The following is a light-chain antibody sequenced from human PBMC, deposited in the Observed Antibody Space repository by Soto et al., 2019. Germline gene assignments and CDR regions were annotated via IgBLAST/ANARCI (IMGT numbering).Light chain of an antibody. CDR3: QQYHHWPVT. Sequence: EIVLTQSPGTVSLSPGESATLSCRASQSISRSDLAWYQHRPGQSPRLLIYATSSRATGIPDRFTGGGAGTGFTLTISRLEPEDSAVYYCQQYHHWPVTFGGGTKVEIK. V-gene: IGKV3-20*01. J-gene: IGKJ4*01. CDR2: ATS. CDR1: QSISRSD.